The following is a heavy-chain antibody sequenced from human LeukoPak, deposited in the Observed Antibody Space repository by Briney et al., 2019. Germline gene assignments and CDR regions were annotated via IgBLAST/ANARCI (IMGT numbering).Heavy chain of an antibody. Sequence: SVKVSCKASGGTFSSYAISWVRQAPGQGPEWMGGIIPIFGTANYAQKFQGRVTITADKSTSTAYMELSSLRSEDTAVYYCARDLGVINAFDIWGQGTMVTVSS. D-gene: IGHD3-22*01. J-gene: IGHJ3*02. CDR3: ARDLGVINAFDI. CDR2: IIPIFGTA. V-gene: IGHV1-69*06. CDR1: GGTFSSYA.